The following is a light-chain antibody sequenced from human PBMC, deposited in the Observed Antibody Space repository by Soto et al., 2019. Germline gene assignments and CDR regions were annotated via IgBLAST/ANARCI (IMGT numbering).Light chain of an antibody. CDR2: DVN. Sequence: QSVLTQPASVSGSPGQSITISCTGTSSDVGGYNYVSWYQQHPGKAPKLMFYDVNNRPSGVSNRFSGSKSGNTASLTISGLQAEDEADYYCSSYTGSSTYVVFGGGTKLTVL. CDR3: SSYTGSSTYVV. CDR1: SSDVGGYNY. V-gene: IGLV2-14*01. J-gene: IGLJ2*01.